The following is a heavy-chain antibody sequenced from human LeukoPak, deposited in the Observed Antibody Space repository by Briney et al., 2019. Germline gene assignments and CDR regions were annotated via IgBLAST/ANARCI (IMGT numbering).Heavy chain of an antibody. CDR1: GFTFSIYS. Sequence: PGGSLRLSCAASGFTFSIYSINWVRQAPGKGLEWVSFITGNSNYIYYADSVKGRFTISRDNAKNSLYLQVNSLRAEDTAVYYCARDIYGSGPPVGDTIDYWGQGTLVTVSS. D-gene: IGHD3-10*01. CDR2: ITGNSNYI. CDR3: ARDIYGSGPPVGDTIDY. V-gene: IGHV3-21*01. J-gene: IGHJ4*02.